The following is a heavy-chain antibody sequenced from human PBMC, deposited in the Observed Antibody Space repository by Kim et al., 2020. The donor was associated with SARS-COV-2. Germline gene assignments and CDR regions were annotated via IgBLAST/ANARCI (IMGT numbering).Heavy chain of an antibody. V-gene: IGHV3-74*01. D-gene: IGHD2-15*01. J-gene: IGHJ4*02. CDR2: INSGGSSA. Sequence: GGSLRLSCAASGFTFSSYWMHWVRQGPGKGLVWVSRINSGGSSASYADSVRGRFTISRDNAKNTLYLQMDSLRAADTAVYYWASLVCSGGSCPSPDFDSWGQGTLVTVSS. CDR3: ASLVCSGGSCPSPDFDS. CDR1: GFTFSSYW.